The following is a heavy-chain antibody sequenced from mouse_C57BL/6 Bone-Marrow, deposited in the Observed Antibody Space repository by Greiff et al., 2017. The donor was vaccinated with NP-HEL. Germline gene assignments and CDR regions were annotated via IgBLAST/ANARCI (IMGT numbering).Heavy chain of an antibody. J-gene: IGHJ1*03. CDR1: GYAFSSYW. CDR3: ARETDGYYPYWYFDV. Sequence: QVQLKESGAELVKPGASVKISCKASGYAFSSYWMNWVKQRPGKGLEWIGQIYPGDGDTNYNGKFKGKATLTADKSSSTAYMQLSSLTSEDSAVYFCARETDGYYPYWYFDVWGTGTTVTVSS. CDR2: IYPGDGDT. V-gene: IGHV1-80*01. D-gene: IGHD2-3*01.